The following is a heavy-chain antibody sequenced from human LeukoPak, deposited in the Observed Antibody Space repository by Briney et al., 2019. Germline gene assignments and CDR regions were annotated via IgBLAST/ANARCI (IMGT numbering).Heavy chain of an antibody. CDR1: GFTFSSYA. CDR2: IKQDGSEK. D-gene: IGHD6-6*01. CDR3: AKDGPGIAARRGDAFDI. Sequence: PGGSLRLSCAASGFTFSSYAMSWVRQAPGKGLEWVANIKQDGSEKYYVDSVKGRFTISRDNAKNSLYLQMNSLRAEDTAVYYCAKDGPGIAARRGDAFDIWGQGTMVTVSS. V-gene: IGHV3-7*03. J-gene: IGHJ3*02.